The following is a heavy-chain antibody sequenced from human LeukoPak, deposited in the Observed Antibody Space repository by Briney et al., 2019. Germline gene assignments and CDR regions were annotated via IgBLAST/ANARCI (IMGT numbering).Heavy chain of an antibody. D-gene: IGHD2-15*01. CDR3: ARSAGSAATSDY. CDR2: NIPILGIA. CDR1: GVTLSTYT. Sequence: AVKFSCKASGVTLSTYTISWVRQAHGQGLEWMGRNIPILGIANYAQKFQGRVTITADKSTSTAYMKLSSLRSEDTAVYYCARSAGSAATSDYWAREPWSASAQ. J-gene: IGHJ4*02. V-gene: IGHV1-69*02.